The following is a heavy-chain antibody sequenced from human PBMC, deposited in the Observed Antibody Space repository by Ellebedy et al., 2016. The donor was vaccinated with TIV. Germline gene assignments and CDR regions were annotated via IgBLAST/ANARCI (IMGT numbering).Heavy chain of an antibody. V-gene: IGHV3-23*01. Sequence: GGSLRLXXAASGFTFSSFSMDWVRQAPGKGLEWVSGISGSVGSTYYADSLKGRFTISRDNSKNTVYLQMSSLRADDTAVYYCARDREYQVLGAYRHYYYAMDVWGQGTTVTVSS. CDR1: GFTFSSFS. D-gene: IGHD2-2*01. CDR3: ARDREYQVLGAYRHYYYAMDV. J-gene: IGHJ6*02. CDR2: ISGSVGST.